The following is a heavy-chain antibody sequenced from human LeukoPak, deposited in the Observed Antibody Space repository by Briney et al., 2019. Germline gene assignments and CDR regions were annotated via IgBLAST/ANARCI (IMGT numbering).Heavy chain of an antibody. Sequence: SETLSLTCTVSGVSISGYYWVWIRQSPKRSLEYIGSIFYREGFSYGGTTFYNPSLQSRVTMSVDTSKNSFSLTLKSVTAADTAVYFCARQISANKDYWGQGTLVTVSS. CDR1: GVSISGYY. V-gene: IGHV4-59*04. CDR2: IFYREGFSYGGTT. D-gene: IGHD1/OR15-1a*01. CDR3: ARQISANKDY. J-gene: IGHJ4*02.